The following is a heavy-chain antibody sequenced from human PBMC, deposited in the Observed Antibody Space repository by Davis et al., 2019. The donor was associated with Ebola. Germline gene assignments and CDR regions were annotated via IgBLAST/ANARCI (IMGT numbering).Heavy chain of an antibody. D-gene: IGHD3-9*01. CDR2: IIPIFDTP. Sequence: SAKVSCNTSGGSFSSHPISWVRQAPRQGLEWMGGIIPIFDTPHYAQKFQGRITITADASTSTAYKKLSSLRSEDTATYFCARDFDGGNYYFDYWGPGTPVTVSS. CDR1: GGSFSSHP. J-gene: IGHJ4*02. CDR3: ARDFDGGNYYFDY. V-gene: IGHV1-69*13.